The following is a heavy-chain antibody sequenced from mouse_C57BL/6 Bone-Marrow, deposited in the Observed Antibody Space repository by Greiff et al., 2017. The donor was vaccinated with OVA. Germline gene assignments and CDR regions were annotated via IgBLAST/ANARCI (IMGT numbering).Heavy chain of an antibody. V-gene: IGHV1-50*01. J-gene: IGHJ3*01. Sequence: QVQLKESGAELVKPGASVKLSCKASGYTFTSYWMQWVKQRPGQGLEWIGEIDPSDSYTNYNQKFKGKATLTVDTSSSTAYMQLSSLTSEDSAVYYCARDSSSWFAYWGQGTLVTVSA. CDR2: IDPSDSYT. CDR3: ARDSSSWFAY. CDR1: GYTFTSYW. D-gene: IGHD1-1*01.